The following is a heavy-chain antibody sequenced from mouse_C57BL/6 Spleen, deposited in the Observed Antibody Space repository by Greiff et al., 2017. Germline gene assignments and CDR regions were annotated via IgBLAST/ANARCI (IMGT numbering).Heavy chain of an antibody. Sequence: VQLVESGGDLVKPGGSLKLSCAASGFTFSSYGMSWVRQTPDKRLEWVATISSGGSYTYYPDSVKGRFTISRDKAKNTLYLQMSSLKTEDTAMYYCARRLGYAMDYWGQGPSVTVAS. J-gene: IGHJ4*01. CDR3: ARRLGYAMDY. CDR1: GFTFSSYG. CDR2: ISSGGSYT. D-gene: IGHD4-1*01. V-gene: IGHV5-6*02.